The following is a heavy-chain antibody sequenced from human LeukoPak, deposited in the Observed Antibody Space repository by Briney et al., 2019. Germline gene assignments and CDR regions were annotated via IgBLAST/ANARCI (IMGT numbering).Heavy chain of an antibody. Sequence: PGGSLRLSCAASGFTFSSYGMSWVRQAPGKGLEWVSVISNSGGSTDYADSVKGRFTISRDSSKNTLYLQMNSLRAEDTAVYYCAKDSGSYWARPLYYYYYMDVWGKGTTVTVSS. CDR3: AKDSGSYWARPLYYYYYMDV. J-gene: IGHJ6*03. D-gene: IGHD1-26*01. V-gene: IGHV3-23*01. CDR1: GFTFSSYG. CDR2: ISNSGGST.